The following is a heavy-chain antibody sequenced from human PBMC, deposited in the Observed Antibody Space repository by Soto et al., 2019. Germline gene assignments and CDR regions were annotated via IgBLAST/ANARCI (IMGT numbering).Heavy chain of an antibody. CDR2: IYYSGNT. Sequence: QVQLQESGPGLVKPSQTLSLTCTVSGGSITRGGYYWTRIRQFPGKGLEWLAHIYYSGNTYYNPSLKSRLSISQDTSTNQFSLSLTSVTAADTAVYYCARGAADYGNAFDIWGQGTLVTVSS. J-gene: IGHJ3*02. D-gene: IGHD4-17*01. CDR1: GGSITRGGYY. V-gene: IGHV4-31*03. CDR3: ARGAADYGNAFDI.